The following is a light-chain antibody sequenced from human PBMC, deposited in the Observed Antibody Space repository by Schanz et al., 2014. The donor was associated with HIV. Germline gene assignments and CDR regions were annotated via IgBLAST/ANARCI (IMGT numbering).Light chain of an antibody. Sequence: QSVLTQPASVSGSPGQSITISCTGTSSDVGAYHYLSWYQQRPGTAPKLIIFDVRNRPSGVSNRFSGSKSGNTASLTISGLQADDEGDYYCSSYTTNRTMAFGAGTKLTVL. J-gene: IGLJ2*01. V-gene: IGLV2-14*01. CDR3: SSYTTNRTMA. CDR2: DVR. CDR1: SSDVGAYHY.